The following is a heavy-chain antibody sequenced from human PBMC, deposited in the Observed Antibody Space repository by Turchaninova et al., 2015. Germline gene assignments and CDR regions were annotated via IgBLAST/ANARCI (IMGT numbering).Heavy chain of an antibody. CDR3: ARHRRDGYNLDY. CDR2: IYHSGNT. Sequence: QVQLQESGTGLVKTSETLSLTCAVSGYSISNDYNSGRIRQPPRKGLEWIGTIYHSGNTYYNPSLKSRVTISVDTSTNQFSLKLNSVTAADTAVYYCARHRRDGYNLDYWGQGTLVTVSS. J-gene: IGHJ4*02. CDR1: GYSISNDYN. V-gene: IGHV4-38-2*01. D-gene: IGHD5-24*01.